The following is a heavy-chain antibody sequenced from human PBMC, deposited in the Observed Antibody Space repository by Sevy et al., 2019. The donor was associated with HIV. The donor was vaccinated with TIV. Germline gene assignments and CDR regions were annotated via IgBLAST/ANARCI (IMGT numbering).Heavy chain of an antibody. CDR1: GFTFDTYG. CDR3: ARDNLLPFMVSMVRGALSYYFDY. Sequence: GGSLRLSCEASGFTFDTYGMHWVRQVPGKGLEWVAVIWYDGNNKFYADSVKGRFTISRDNSKNTLFLQMNRLSVDDTAVYYCARDNLLPFMVSMVRGALSYYFDYGGQGTLVTVSS. J-gene: IGHJ4*02. CDR2: IWYDGNNK. V-gene: IGHV3-33*01. D-gene: IGHD3-10*01.